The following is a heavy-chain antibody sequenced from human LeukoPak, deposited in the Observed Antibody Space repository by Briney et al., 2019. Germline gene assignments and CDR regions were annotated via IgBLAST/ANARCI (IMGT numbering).Heavy chain of an antibody. D-gene: IGHD3-10*01. V-gene: IGHV3-23*01. CDR1: GFTFSSYA. J-gene: IGHJ4*02. CDR3: AKDFSARGVVGSLGS. CDR2: ISDSDGSA. Sequence: PGGSLRLSCAASGFTFSSYAMSWVRQAPGKGLEWVSVISDSDGSAYYADSVQGRFTISRNNSKNTLYLQMNSLRAEDTAVYYCAKDFSARGVVGSLGSWGQGTLVTVSS.